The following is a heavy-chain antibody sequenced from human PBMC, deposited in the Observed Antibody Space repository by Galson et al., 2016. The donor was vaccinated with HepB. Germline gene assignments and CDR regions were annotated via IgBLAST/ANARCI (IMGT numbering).Heavy chain of an antibody. CDR3: ASGALRRSWYFDF. Sequence: SVKVSCKASGYTFPSYGISWVRQAPGQGLEWMGWISPYNGDTIYAQNLQGRVTMTTDTSTTTANMELRSLRSDDTAVDYCASGALRRSWYFDFWGRGTLVTVSS. V-gene: IGHV1-18*01. CDR2: ISPYNGDT. CDR1: GYTFPSYG. D-gene: IGHD4-17*01. J-gene: IGHJ2*01.